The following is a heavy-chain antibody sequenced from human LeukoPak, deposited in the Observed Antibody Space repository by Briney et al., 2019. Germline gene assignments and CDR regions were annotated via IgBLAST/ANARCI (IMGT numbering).Heavy chain of an antibody. CDR3: ARGAAYGDYEY. V-gene: IGHV4-59*12. Sequence: SETLSLTCTVSGGSISSYYWSWIRQPPGKGLEWIGYIYYSGSTNYNPSLKSRVTISVDTSKNQFSLKLSSVTAADTAVYYCARGAAYGDYEYWGQGTLVTVSS. J-gene: IGHJ4*02. CDR2: IYYSGST. CDR1: GGSISSYY. D-gene: IGHD4-17*01.